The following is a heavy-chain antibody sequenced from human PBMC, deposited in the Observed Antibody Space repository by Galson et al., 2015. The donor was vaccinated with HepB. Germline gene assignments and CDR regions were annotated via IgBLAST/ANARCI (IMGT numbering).Heavy chain of an antibody. D-gene: IGHD3-9*01. CDR2: IDWDDDE. V-gene: IGHV2-70*11. J-gene: IGHJ4*02. CDR1: GFSLTTTGMC. CDR3: ARMRHYISLTGHDY. Sequence: PALVKPTQTLTLTCTFSGFSLTTTGMCVSWIRQPPGKAPEWLARIDWDDDEYYNTSLKTRLTISKDTSRNQVVLTMANLDPMDTATYYCARMRHYISLTGHDYWGQGILVTVSS.